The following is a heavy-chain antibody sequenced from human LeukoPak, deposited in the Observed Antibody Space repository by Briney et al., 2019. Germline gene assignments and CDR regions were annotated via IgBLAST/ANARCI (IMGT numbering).Heavy chain of an antibody. CDR1: GGSISSYY. Sequence: SETLSLTCTVSGGSISSYYWSWIRQPAGKGLEWIGRIYTSRSTNYNPSLKSRVTMSVDTSKNQFSLKLSSVTAADTAVYYCARDLRAAAGTYYYYYGMDVWGQGTTVTVSS. D-gene: IGHD6-13*01. V-gene: IGHV4-4*07. CDR2: IYTSRST. J-gene: IGHJ6*02. CDR3: ARDLRAAAGTYYYYYGMDV.